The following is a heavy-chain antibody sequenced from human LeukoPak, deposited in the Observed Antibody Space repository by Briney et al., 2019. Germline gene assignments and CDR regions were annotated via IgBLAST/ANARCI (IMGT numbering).Heavy chain of an antibody. CDR1: GYTFTNYY. J-gene: IGHJ4*02. Sequence: ASVKVSCKAFGYTFTNYYIHWVRQAPGQGLEWMGWINPDSGGTNYAQKFQGRVTMTRDTSISTAYMELSRLRSDDTAIYYCARDYASLGSGDFDYWGQGTLVTVSS. V-gene: IGHV1-2*02. D-gene: IGHD3-10*01. CDR3: ARDYASLGSGDFDY. CDR2: INPDSGGT.